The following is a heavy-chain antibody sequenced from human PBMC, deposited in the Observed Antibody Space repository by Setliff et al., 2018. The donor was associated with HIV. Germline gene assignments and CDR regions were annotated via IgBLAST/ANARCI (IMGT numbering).Heavy chain of an antibody. CDR3: VRDGEYLDYYDSSGHPEYYFDY. CDR2: IKPSGGST. J-gene: IGHJ4*02. D-gene: IGHD3-22*01. CDR1: GYTFTSYY. V-gene: IGHV1-46*01. Sequence: VASVKVSCKASGYTFTSYYIHWVRQAPGQGLEWMGIIKPSGGSTNYARKFQGRVTMTRDTSTSTVYMELSSLRSEDTAVYYCVRDGEYLDYYDSSGHPEYYFDYWGQGTLVTVSS.